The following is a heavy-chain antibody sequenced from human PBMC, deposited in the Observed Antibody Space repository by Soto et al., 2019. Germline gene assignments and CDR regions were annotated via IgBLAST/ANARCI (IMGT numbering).Heavy chain of an antibody. CDR3: ARERRGYCTNGVCYPNWFDP. D-gene: IGHD2-8*01. J-gene: IGHJ5*02. Sequence: PGGSLRLSCAASGFTFSSYSMNWVRQAPGKGLEWVSYISSSSSTIYYADSVKGRFTISRDNAKNSLYLQMNSLRAEDTAVYYCARERRGYCTNGVCYPNWFDPWGQGTLVTVS. CDR1: GFTFSSYS. CDR2: ISSSSSTI. V-gene: IGHV3-48*01.